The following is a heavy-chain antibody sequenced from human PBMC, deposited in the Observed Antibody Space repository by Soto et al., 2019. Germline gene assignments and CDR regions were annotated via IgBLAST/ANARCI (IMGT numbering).Heavy chain of an antibody. Sequence: GGSLRLSCAASGFTFSSYWMHWVRQAPGKGLVWVSRINSDGSSTSYADSVKGRFTISRDNAKNTLYLQMNSLRAEDTAVYYCARVPSRRPYYYDSSGYYYEAEYFQHWSRGTLVTVSS. J-gene: IGHJ1*01. D-gene: IGHD3-22*01. V-gene: IGHV3-74*01. CDR1: GFTFSSYW. CDR2: INSDGSST. CDR3: ARVPSRRPYYYDSSGYYYEAEYFQH.